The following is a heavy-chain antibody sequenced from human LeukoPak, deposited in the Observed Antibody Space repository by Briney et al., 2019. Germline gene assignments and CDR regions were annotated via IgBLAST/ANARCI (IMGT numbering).Heavy chain of an antibody. CDR2: ISSSSSYI. CDR1: GFTFSSYS. D-gene: IGHD3-10*01. Sequence: GGSLRLSCAASGFTFSSYSMNWVRQAPGKGLEWVSSISSSSSYIYYADSVKGRFTISRDNAKNSLYLQMNSLRPEDTAMYFCARDKGGMVPFDHWGQGTLVTVSS. CDR3: ARDKGGMVPFDH. J-gene: IGHJ4*02. V-gene: IGHV3-21*01.